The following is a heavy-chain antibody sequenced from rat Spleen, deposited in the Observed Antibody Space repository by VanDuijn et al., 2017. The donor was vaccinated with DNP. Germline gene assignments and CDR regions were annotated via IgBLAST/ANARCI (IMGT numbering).Heavy chain of an antibody. J-gene: IGHJ2*01. CDR3: AKGPNYGGWSDYFDY. Sequence: EVKLVESGGGLVQPGRSLKLSCAASGFNFNDYWMGWVRQAPTKGLEWVASISNTGDNTYYSDSVKGRFTISRDNAKNTQYLQMDSLRSEDTATYYCAKGPNYGGWSDYFDYWGQGVMVTVSS. CDR2: ISNTGDNT. CDR1: GFNFNDYW. D-gene: IGHD1-11*01. V-gene: IGHV5S13*01.